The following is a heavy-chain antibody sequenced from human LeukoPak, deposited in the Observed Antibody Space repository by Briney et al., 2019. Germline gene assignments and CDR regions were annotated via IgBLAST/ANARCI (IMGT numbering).Heavy chain of an antibody. V-gene: IGHV1-2*02. CDR3: ARGGKRQLERTDEGFDP. CDR2: INPNSGGT. D-gene: IGHD1-1*01. CDR1: GYTFTGYY. Sequence: PRASVTVSCKASGYTFTGYYMHWVRQAPGQGLEWMGWINPNSGGTNYAQKFQGRVTMTRDTSISTAYMELSRLRSDDTAVYYCARGGKRQLERTDEGFDPWGQGTLVTVSS. J-gene: IGHJ5*02.